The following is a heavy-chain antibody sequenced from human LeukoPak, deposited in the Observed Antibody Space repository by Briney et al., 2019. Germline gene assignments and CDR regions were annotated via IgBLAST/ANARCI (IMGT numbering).Heavy chain of an antibody. D-gene: IGHD5-18*01. V-gene: IGHV3-7*01. Sequence: QTGGSLRLSCSASGFTFSTYWMSWVRQAPGKGLEWVANIKQDGSEKNYVDSVKGRFTISRDNAKTSLYLQMNSLRAEDTAVYYCARSLWPEDYWGQGTLVTVSS. J-gene: IGHJ4*02. CDR2: IKQDGSEK. CDR1: GFTFSTYW. CDR3: ARSLWPEDY.